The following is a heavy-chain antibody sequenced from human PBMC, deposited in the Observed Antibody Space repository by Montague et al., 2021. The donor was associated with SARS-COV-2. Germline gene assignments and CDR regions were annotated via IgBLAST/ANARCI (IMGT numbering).Heavy chain of an antibody. V-gene: IGHV3-30*04. CDR2: ISYDGSKK. J-gene: IGHJ4*02. CDR3: ARGADRYYDDEAYSLSL. Sequence: SLRLSCAASGFIFSAYAVYWVRQSPAKGLEWVAVISYDGSKKQHAESVQGRFTISRDNSKNIVYLQMSGLRREDSAVYFCARGADRYYDDEAYSLSLWGQGTLVTVSS. D-gene: IGHD3-22*01. CDR1: GFIFSAYA.